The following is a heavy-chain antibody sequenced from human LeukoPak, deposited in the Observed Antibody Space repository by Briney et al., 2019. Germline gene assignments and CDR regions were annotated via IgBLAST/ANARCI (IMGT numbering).Heavy chain of an antibody. D-gene: IGHD6-19*01. J-gene: IGHJ6*03. CDR3: AREGGSGWLGGYYYMDV. CDR1: GFTFSTYW. V-gene: IGHV3-7*01. Sequence: GGSLRLSCEVSGFTFSTYWMSWVRQAPGKGLEWVANIKQDGSEKNYVDSVKGRFTISRDNAKNSLYLQMSSLRTEDTAVYYCAREGGSGWLGGYYYMDVWGKGTTVTVSS. CDR2: IKQDGSEK.